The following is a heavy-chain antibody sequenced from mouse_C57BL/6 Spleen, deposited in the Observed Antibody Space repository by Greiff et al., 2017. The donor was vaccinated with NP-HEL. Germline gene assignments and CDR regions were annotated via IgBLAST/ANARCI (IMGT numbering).Heavy chain of an antibody. V-gene: IGHV1-26*01. D-gene: IGHD1-3*01. Sequence: VQLQQSGPELVKPGASVKISCKASGYTFTDYYMNWVKQSHGKSLEWIGDINPNNGGTSYNQKFKGKATLTVDKSSSTAYMELRSLTSEDSAVYYCAREGDNGDYYAMDYWGQGTSVTVSS. CDR3: AREGDNGDYYAMDY. CDR1: GYTFTDYY. J-gene: IGHJ4*01. CDR2: INPNNGGT.